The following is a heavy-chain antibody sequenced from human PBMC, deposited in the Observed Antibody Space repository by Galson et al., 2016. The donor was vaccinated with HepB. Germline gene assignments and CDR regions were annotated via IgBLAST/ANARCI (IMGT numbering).Heavy chain of an antibody. V-gene: IGHV1-69*04. J-gene: IGHJ6*02. CDR3: APENGMDV. Sequence: SCKASGGTFSSYAISWVRQAPGQGLEWMGKIIPILGITNYAQKFQGRVTITADKSTSTAYMELSSLRSEDTAVYYCAPENGMDVWGQGTTVTVSS. CDR1: GGTFSSYA. CDR2: IIPILGIT.